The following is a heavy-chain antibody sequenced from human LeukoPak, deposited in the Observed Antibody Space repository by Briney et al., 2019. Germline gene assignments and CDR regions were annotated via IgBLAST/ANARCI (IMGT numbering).Heavy chain of an antibody. D-gene: IGHD1-26*01. CDR3: ARRGGSYRKFYYYYYYMDV. J-gene: IGHJ6*03. CDR1: GVSISSYY. CDR2: TYYSGST. Sequence: PSETLSLTCTVSGVSISSYYWSWIRQPPGKGLEWIGYTYYSGSTNYNPSLKSRVTISVDTSKNQFSLKLSSVTAADTAVYYCARRGGSYRKFYYYYYYMDVWGKGTTVTVSS. V-gene: IGHV4-59*01.